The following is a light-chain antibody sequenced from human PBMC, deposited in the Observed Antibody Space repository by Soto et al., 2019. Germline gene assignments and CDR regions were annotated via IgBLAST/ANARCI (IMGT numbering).Light chain of an antibody. CDR2: GAS. CDR1: QSVSSH. Sequence: EIVMTQSPATLSVSPGERATLSCRDSQSVSSHLAWYAQKRGQAHRLLIYGASSMATGIPASFSGSRSGTEFTLTISSLQSEDFAIYDWQQYNNWTAITFGGGNNVEIK. J-gene: IGKJ4*01. V-gene: IGKV3-15*01. CDR3: QQYNNWTAIT.